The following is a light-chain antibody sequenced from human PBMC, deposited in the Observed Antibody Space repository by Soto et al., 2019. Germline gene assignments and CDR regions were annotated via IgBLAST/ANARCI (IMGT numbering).Light chain of an antibody. Sequence: FTHSAGTRSLSTGERATLSCRASQSVSNNYLAWYQQKHGQAPRLLIYGASSRATGIPDRFSGSGSGTDFTLTISSLQSEDFAVYYRQQYNIWPSFARRFGQVTKV. CDR3: QQYNIWPSFARR. V-gene: IGKV3-20*01. J-gene: IGKJ1*01. CDR2: GAS. CDR1: QSVSNNY.